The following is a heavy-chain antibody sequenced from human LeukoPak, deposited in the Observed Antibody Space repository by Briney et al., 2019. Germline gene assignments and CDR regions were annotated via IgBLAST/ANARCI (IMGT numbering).Heavy chain of an antibody. CDR3: ARSRLSADWIAVVTKKSDAFDI. CDR2: INHSGST. J-gene: IGHJ3*02. CDR1: GGSFSGYY. Sequence: SETLPLTCAVYGGSFSGYYWSWIRQPPGKGLEWIGEINHSGSTNYNPSLKSRVTISVDTSKNQFSLKLSSVTAADTAVYYCARSRLSADWIAVVTKKSDAFDIWGQGTMVTVSS. D-gene: IGHD3-22*01. V-gene: IGHV4-34*01.